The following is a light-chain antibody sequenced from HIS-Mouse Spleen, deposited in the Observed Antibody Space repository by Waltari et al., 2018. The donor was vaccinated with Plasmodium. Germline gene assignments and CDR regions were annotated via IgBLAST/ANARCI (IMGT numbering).Light chain of an antibody. Sequence: SYELTQPPSVSVSLGQMARITCSGDALPKKYAYWYKQKPGQFPVLVIYKDSERPSGIPERFSGSSSGTIVTLTISGVQAEDEADYYCLSADSSGTYVVFGGGTKLTVL. CDR2: KDS. J-gene: IGLJ2*01. CDR1: ALPKKY. V-gene: IGLV3-16*01. CDR3: LSADSSGTYVV.